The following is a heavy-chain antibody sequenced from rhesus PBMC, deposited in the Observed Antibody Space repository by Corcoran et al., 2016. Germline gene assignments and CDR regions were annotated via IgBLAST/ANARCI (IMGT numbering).Heavy chain of an antibody. CDR3: ARDNGPRKGSGGLDS. Sequence: QVQLQESGPGLVKPSETLSLTCAVPGGSFSGYLWGWIRQPPGEGVEWIGYISGSSGSTDYNPSLKSRVTISTDTSKNQFSLKLSSVTAADTAVYYCARDNGPRKGSGGLDSWGQGVVVTVSS. D-gene: IGHD3-22*01. CDR2: ISGSSGST. V-gene: IGHV4-165*01. CDR1: GGSFSGYL. J-gene: IGHJ6*01.